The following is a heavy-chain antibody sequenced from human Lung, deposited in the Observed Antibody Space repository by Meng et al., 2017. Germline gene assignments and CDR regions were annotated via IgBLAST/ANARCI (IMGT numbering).Heavy chain of an antibody. CDR2: MSFDGAQI. CDR3: ARDKPPNDV. V-gene: IGHV3-30*01. CDR1: GFTFNTYA. Sequence: QVELVESGGGVVQPGGSLRLSCAASGFTFNTYAMHWVRQAPGKGPEWVSLMSFDGAQIYYSDSVRGRFTISRDNSKNTLYLQMNSLRAEDTAVYYCARDKPPNDVWGRGTLVTVSS. J-gene: IGHJ2*01.